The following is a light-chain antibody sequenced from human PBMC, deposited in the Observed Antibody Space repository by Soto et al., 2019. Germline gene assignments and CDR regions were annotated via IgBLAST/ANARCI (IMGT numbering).Light chain of an antibody. CDR3: QQYKSYFRT. J-gene: IGKJ1*01. CDR1: QDVGKW. V-gene: IGKV1-12*01. CDR2: GAS. Sequence: DIQMTQSPPSVSASVGTIVTITGRASQDVGKWLAWYQQKPGKAPTLLIHGASSLQSGVPTRYSGSGYGTDFTLTISSLQPEDFATYFCQQYKSYFRTFGQGTKVDI.